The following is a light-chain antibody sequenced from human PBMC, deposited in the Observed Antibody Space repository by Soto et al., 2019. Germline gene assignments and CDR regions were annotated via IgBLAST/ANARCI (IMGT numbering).Light chain of an antibody. CDR2: GSS. CDR3: QQYNNWPPYT. CDR1: QSVGSN. V-gene: IGKV3-15*01. J-gene: IGKJ2*01. Sequence: EIVMTQSPATLSVSPGERATLSCRASQSVGSNLAWYQQKPGQAPRLLIYGSSTTATGIPARFSGSGSETEFTLTISSLQSEDFAVYFSQQYNNWPPYTFGQGTKLEIK.